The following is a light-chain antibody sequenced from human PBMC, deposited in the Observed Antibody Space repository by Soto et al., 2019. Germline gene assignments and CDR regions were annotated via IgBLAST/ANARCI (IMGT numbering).Light chain of an antibody. J-gene: IGLJ1*01. V-gene: IGLV2-23*02. Sequence: QSALTQPASVSGSPGQSITISCTGTSSVVGSYNLVSWYQQHPGKAPKLMIYEVSKRPSGVSNRFSGSKSGNTASLTISGLQAEDEADYYCCSFASSTPYVVGTGTKVTV. CDR2: EVS. CDR3: CSFASSTPYV. CDR1: SSVVGSYNL.